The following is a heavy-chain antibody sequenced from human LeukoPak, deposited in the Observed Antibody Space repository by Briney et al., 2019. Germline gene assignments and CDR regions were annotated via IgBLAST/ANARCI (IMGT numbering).Heavy chain of an antibody. J-gene: IGHJ6*03. V-gene: IGHV3-48*03. D-gene: IGHD2-15*01. Sequence: GGSLRLSCAASGFTFSSYEMNWVRQAPGKGLEWVSSISRSGSTKYYADSVKGRFTISRDNAKNSLFLQMNSLRAEDTAVYYCARVLRYCSGGNCYSGGLGYMDVWGKGTTVTISS. CDR1: GFTFSSYE. CDR2: ISRSGSTK. CDR3: ARVLRYCSGGNCYSGGLGYMDV.